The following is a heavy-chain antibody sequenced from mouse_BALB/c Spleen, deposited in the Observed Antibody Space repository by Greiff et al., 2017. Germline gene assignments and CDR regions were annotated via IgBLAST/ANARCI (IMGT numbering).Heavy chain of an antibody. J-gene: IGHJ2*01. CDR3: ASRGYDYDGYYFDY. CDR1: GYSITSGYY. V-gene: IGHV3-6*02. Sequence: ESGPGLVKPSQSLSLTCSVTGYSITSGYYWNWIRQFPGNKLEWMGYISYDGSNNYNPSLKNRISITRDPSKNQFFLKLNSVTTEDTATYYCASRGYDYDGYYFDYWGQGTTLTVSS. CDR2: ISYDGSN. D-gene: IGHD2-4*01.